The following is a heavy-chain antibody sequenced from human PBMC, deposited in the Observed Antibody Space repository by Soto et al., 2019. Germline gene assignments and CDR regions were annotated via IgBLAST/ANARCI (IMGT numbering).Heavy chain of an antibody. CDR1: GFTFSSYW. V-gene: IGHV3-74*01. CDR3: ARGDFWSGYSVRYYFDC. CDR2: INIDGSST. Sequence: QPGGSLRISCAASGFTFSSYWMHWVRQASGEGLVWVSRINIDGSSTSRASSVKGRFTISRETAKNTLYLQMNSLRAGGMAVYFCARGDFWSGYSVRYYFDCWGQGTLVTVSA. J-gene: IGHJ4*02. D-gene: IGHD3-3*01.